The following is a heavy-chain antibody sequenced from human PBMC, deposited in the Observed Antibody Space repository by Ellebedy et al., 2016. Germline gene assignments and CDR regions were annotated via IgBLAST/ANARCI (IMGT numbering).Heavy chain of an antibody. CDR2: IYPGYSDT. J-gene: IGHJ4*02. V-gene: IGHV5-51*01. D-gene: IGHD6-13*01. Sequence: GESLKISCKGSGYSFTSYWIGWVRQMPGKGLEWVGIIYPGYSDTRYSPSFQGQVTILADKSISTAYLQWSSLKASDTAMYYCARRGDSSSWYYFDYWGQGTLVTVSS. CDR1: GYSFTSYW. CDR3: ARRGDSSSWYYFDY.